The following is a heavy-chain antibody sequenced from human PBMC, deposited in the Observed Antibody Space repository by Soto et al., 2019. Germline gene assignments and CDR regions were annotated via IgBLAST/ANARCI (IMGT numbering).Heavy chain of an antibody. CDR2: IYYTGTH. Sequence: SETLSLTCSVSGGSVSNYYWSWVRQPPGKRLEWIGYIYYTGTHDYNPSLRGRATISVDTSKDQFSLKLTSVTAADTAVYYCGGRRGWHSSGFPSFDPWGQGILVTVSS. J-gene: IGHJ5*02. V-gene: IGHV4-59*02. CDR3: GGRRGWHSSGFPSFDP. D-gene: IGHD3-22*01. CDR1: GGSVSNYY.